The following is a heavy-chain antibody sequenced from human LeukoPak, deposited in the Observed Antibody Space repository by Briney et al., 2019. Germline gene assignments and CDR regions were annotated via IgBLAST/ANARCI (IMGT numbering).Heavy chain of an antibody. CDR1: GYTFTDYY. J-gene: IGHJ3*02. CDR3: AKIVVVPAADAFDI. CDR2: VDPEDGET. Sequence: ASVKVSCKVSGYTFTDYYMHWVQQAPGKGLEWMGLVDPEDGETIYAEKFQGRGTITADTSTDTAYMELSSLRSEDTAVYYCAKIVVVPAADAFDIWGQGTMVTVSS. V-gene: IGHV1-69-2*01. D-gene: IGHD2-2*01.